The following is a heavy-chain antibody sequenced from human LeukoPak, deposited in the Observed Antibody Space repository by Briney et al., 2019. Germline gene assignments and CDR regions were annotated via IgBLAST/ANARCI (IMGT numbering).Heavy chain of an antibody. D-gene: IGHD4-17*01. CDR2: INHSGST. V-gene: IGHV4-34*01. CDR3: ARGSNYGDYAY. CDR1: GGSFSGYY. J-gene: IGHJ4*02. Sequence: SETLSLTCAVYGGSFSGYYWSWIRQPPGKGLEWIGEINHSGSTNYNPSLKSRVTISVDTSKNQFSLKLSSVTAADTAVYYCARGSNYGDYAYWGQGTLVTVSP.